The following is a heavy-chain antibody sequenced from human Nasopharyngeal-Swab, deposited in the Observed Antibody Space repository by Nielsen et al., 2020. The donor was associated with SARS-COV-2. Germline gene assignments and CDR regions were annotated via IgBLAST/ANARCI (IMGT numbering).Heavy chain of an antibody. CDR3: ARDAIGYCSSTSCFLYNWFDP. D-gene: IGHD2-2*01. CDR1: GYTFTSYG. Sequence: ASVKVSCKAPGYTFTSYGISWVRQAPGQGLEWMGWISAYNGNTNYAQKLQGRVTMTTDTSTSTAYMELRSLRSDDTAVYYCARDAIGYCSSTSCFLYNWFDPWGQGTLVTVSS. V-gene: IGHV1-18*01. J-gene: IGHJ5*02. CDR2: ISAYNGNT.